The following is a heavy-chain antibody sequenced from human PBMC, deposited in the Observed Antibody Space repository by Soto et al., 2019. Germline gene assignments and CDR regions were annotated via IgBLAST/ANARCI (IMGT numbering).Heavy chain of an antibody. Sequence: PSETLSLTCSVAGGSISSGDYYWSLIRQPPGKGLEWIGYIDYSGSTYYNPSLRSRLTISVDTSKNQFPLKLSSVTAADTAVYYCARGGRTIFGRYFDYWGQGTLVTVSS. D-gene: IGHD3-3*01. CDR2: IDYSGST. J-gene: IGHJ4*02. V-gene: IGHV4-30-4*01. CDR1: GGSISSGDYY. CDR3: ARGGRTIFGRYFDY.